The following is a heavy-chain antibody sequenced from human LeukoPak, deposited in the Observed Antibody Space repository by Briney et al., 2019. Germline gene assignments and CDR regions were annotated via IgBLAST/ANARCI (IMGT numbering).Heavy chain of an antibody. J-gene: IGHJ4*02. CDR3: ATTVAEYDFWSGYYDY. CDR1: GYTFTSYS. V-gene: IGHV1-18*01. Sequence: ASVKVSCKASGYTFTSYSISWVRQAPGQGLEWMGWISAYNGNTNYAQKLQGRVTMTTDTSTSTAYMELRSLRSDDTAVYYCATTVAEYDFWSGYYDYWGQGTLVTVSS. D-gene: IGHD3-3*01. CDR2: ISAYNGNT.